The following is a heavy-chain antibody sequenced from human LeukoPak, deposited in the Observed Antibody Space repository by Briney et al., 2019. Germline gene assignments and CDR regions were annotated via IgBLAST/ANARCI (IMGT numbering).Heavy chain of an antibody. CDR1: GFTVSSNY. Sequence: GGSLRLSCAASGFTVSSNYMSWVRPAPGKGLEWVSVIYSGGNTYYADSVKGRFTISRDNSKNTLYLQMNSLRSEDTAVYYCVRDEGFHGSGSNWGQGTLVTVSS. D-gene: IGHD3-10*01. CDR2: IYSGGNT. V-gene: IGHV3-66*01. J-gene: IGHJ4*02. CDR3: VRDEGFHGSGSN.